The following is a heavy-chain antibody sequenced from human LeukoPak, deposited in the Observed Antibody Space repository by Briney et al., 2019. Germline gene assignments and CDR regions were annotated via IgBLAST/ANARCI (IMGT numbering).Heavy chain of an antibody. CDR3: TRARASYYFDY. J-gene: IGHJ4*02. CDR1: GFTFGDYA. V-gene: IGHV3-49*04. D-gene: IGHD3-10*01. Sequence: GGSLRLSCTACGFTFGDYAMSWVRQAPGKGLEWVGFIRSKAYGGTTEYAASVKGRFTISRDDSRSIAYLQMSSLKTEYTAVYYCTRARASYYFDYWGQGTLVTVSS. CDR2: IRSKAYGGTT.